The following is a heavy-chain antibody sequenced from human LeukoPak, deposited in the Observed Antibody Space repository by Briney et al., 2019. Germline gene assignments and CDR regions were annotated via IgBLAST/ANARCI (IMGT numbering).Heavy chain of an antibody. Sequence: SVKVSCKASGGTFSSYAISWVRQAPGQGLEWMGGIIPIFGTANYAQKFQGRVTITTDESTSTVYMELSSLRSEDTAVYYCARGMIVVSNEAFDIWGQGTMVTVSS. CDR1: GGTFSSYA. V-gene: IGHV1-69*05. CDR2: IIPIFGTA. D-gene: IGHD3-22*01. J-gene: IGHJ3*02. CDR3: ARGMIVVSNEAFDI.